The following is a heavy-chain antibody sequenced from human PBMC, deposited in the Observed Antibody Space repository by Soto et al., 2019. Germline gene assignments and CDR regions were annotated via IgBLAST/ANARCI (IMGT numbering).Heavy chain of an antibody. J-gene: IGHJ4*02. CDR1: GGSISTSQW. V-gene: IGHV4-4*02. Sequence: QVQLQESGPGLVKPSGTLSLTCTVSGGSISTSQWWSWLRQPPGKGLEWIGEIYHSGSSNYNASRKRRVTIAVDKSKNQFSLKMNSVAAADTAVYYCASKTYESKGTFDYWGQGTLVTVSS. CDR2: IYHSGSS. CDR3: ASKTYESKGTFDY. D-gene: IGHD3-22*01.